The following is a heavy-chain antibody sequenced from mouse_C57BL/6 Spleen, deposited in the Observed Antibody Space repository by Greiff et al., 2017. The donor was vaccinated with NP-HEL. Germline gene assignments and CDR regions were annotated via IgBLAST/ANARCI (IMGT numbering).Heavy chain of an antibody. CDR3: VRISSYYYGSSYDAMDY. J-gene: IGHJ4*01. D-gene: IGHD1-1*01. Sequence: EVKLMESGGGLVQPKGSLKLSCAASGFSFNTYAMNWVRQAPGKGLEWVARIRSKSNNYATYYADSVKDRFTISRDDSESMLYLQMNNLKTEDTAMYYCVRISSYYYGSSYDAMDYWGQGTSVTVSS. V-gene: IGHV10-1*01. CDR2: IRSKSNNYAT. CDR1: GFSFNTYA.